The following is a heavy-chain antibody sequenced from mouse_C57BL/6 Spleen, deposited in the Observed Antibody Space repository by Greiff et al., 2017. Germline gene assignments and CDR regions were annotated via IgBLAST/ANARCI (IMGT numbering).Heavy chain of an antibody. D-gene: IGHD2-14*01. Sequence: VQLQQPGAELVKPGASVTLSCKASGYTFTSYWMHWVKQRPGQGLDWIGMIHPNSGSTNYNEKFKSKATLTVDKSSSTAYMQLSSLTSEDSAVYYCARGVLRDDYAMDYWGQGTSVTVSS. CDR1: GYTFTSYW. CDR2: IHPNSGST. V-gene: IGHV1-64*01. J-gene: IGHJ4*01. CDR3: ARGVLRDDYAMDY.